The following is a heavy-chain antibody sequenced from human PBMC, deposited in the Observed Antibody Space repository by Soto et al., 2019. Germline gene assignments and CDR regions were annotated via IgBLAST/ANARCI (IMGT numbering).Heavy chain of an antibody. V-gene: IGHV3-64*01. J-gene: IGHJ6*03. CDR1: GFTLSGYA. CDR2: ISSNGVGT. CDR3: ARRARPDFYYMDV. Sequence: EVQLAESGGGLAQPGGSLRLSCAASGFTLSGYAIDWVRQAPGKGLEYVSGISSNGVGTYYANSVQGRFTISRDNSKNTVYLQMGSMRTEDMAVYYCARRARPDFYYMDVLGKGTTVNVSS. D-gene: IGHD6-6*01.